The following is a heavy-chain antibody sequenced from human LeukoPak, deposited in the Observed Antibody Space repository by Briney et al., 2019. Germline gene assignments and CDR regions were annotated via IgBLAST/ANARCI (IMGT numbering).Heavy chain of an antibody. CDR3: AKDPYLLWFGYFDY. V-gene: IGHV3-23*01. Sequence: GGSLRLSCAASGFTFSSYAMHWVRQAPGKGLEWVSAISGSGGSTYYADSVKGRFTISRDNSKNTLYLQMNSLRAEDTAVYYCAKDPYLLWFGYFDYRGQGTLVTVSS. CDR1: GFTFSSYA. D-gene: IGHD3-10*01. J-gene: IGHJ4*02. CDR2: ISGSGGST.